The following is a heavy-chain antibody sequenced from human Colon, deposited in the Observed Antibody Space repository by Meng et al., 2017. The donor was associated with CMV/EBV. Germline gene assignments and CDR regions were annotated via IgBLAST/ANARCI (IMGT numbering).Heavy chain of an antibody. Sequence: GESLKISCVDSGFSFSGYWMHWVRQAPGKGLAWVSRVNDDGSSVRYADSVKGRFTISRDNAKNTLYLQMNSLRVEDTAVYYCARDAGQWLATGEAFDIWGRGTMVT. CDR1: GFSFSGYW. V-gene: IGHV3-74*01. D-gene: IGHD6-19*01. J-gene: IGHJ3*02. CDR3: ARDAGQWLATGEAFDI. CDR2: VNDDGSSV.